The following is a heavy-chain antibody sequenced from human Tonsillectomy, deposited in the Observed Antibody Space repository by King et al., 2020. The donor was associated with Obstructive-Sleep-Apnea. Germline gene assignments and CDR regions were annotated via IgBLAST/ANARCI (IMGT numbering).Heavy chain of an antibody. J-gene: IGHJ5*02. CDR3: ARVAVPLYGDSIS. CDR1: GASITSSIYY. CDR2: FYYSGST. Sequence: LQLQESGPGLVKPSETLSLTCTVSGASITSSIYYWRWIRQPPGKGLEWIGSFYYSGSTYYKTSLKSRVSISADTSRNQFSLRLTFVTAADTAMYYCARVAVPLYGDSISWGQGTLVTVSS. V-gene: IGHV4-39*07. D-gene: IGHD4-17*01.